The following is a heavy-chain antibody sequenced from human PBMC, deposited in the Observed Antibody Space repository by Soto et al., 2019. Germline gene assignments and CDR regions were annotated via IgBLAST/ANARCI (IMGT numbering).Heavy chain of an antibody. Sequence: QVQLVQSGAEVKKPGASVKVSCKASGYTFTSYGISWVRQAPGQGLEWMGWISANNGNTKDAQNYQGRVTMTTDTSTSTAYMELRSRRSDDTAVYYCARAYSPGLFDPWGQGTLVPVSS. CDR1: GYTFTSYG. V-gene: IGHV1-18*01. CDR3: ARAYSPGLFDP. D-gene: IGHD2-15*01. CDR2: ISANNGNT. J-gene: IGHJ5*02.